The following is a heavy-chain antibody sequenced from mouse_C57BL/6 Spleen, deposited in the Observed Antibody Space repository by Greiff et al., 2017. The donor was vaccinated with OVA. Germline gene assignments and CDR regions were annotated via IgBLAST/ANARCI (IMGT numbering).Heavy chain of an antibody. V-gene: IGHV1-15*01. CDR2: IDPETCGT. Sequence: QVQLQQSGAELVRPGASVTLSCKASGYTFTDYEMHWVKQTPVHGLEWIGAIDPETCGTAYNQKFKGKAILTADKSSSTAYMELRSLTSEDSAVYYCTRSRFAYWGQGTLVTVSA. J-gene: IGHJ3*01. CDR3: TRSRFAY. CDR1: GYTFTDYE.